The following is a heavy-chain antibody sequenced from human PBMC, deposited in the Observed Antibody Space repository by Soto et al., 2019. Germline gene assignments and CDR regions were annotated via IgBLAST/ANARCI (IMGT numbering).Heavy chain of an antibody. V-gene: IGHV4-39*02. D-gene: IGHD2-2*01. Sequence: SETLSLTCTVSGGSISSSSYYWGWIRQPPGKGLEWIGSIYYSGGTNYAQKFQGWVTMTRDTSISTAYMELSRLRSDDTAVYYCARAAPPCISTSCPPRSRFDPWGQGTLVTVSS. CDR1: GGSISSSSYY. CDR3: ARAAPPCISTSCPPRSRFDP. CDR2: IYYSGGT. J-gene: IGHJ5*02.